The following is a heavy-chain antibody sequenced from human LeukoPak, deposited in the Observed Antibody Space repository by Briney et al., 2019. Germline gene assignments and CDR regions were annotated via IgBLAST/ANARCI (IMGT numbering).Heavy chain of an antibody. D-gene: IGHD1-1*01. CDR3: ARQAIQNNWFDP. CDR2: IYTSGST. V-gene: IGHV4-4*09. J-gene: IGHJ5*02. CDR1: GGSISSYY. Sequence: PSETLSLTCTVSGGSISSYYWSWIRQPPGKGLEWIGYIYTSGSTNYNPSLKSRVTISVDTSKNQFSLKLSSVTAADTAVYYCARQAIQNNWFDPWGQGTLVTVSS.